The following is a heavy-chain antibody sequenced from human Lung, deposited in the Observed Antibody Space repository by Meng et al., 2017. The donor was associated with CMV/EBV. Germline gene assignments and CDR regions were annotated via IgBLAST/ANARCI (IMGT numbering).Heavy chain of an antibody. CDR1: GFTFSNAW. V-gene: IGHV3-15*01. CDR3: TTGAYYDFWSGYHY. D-gene: IGHD3-3*01. J-gene: IGHJ4*01. Sequence: GGSLRLSXAASGFTFSNAWMSWVRQAPGKGLEWVGRIKSKTDGGTTDYAAPVKGRFTISRDDSKNTLYLQMNSLKTEDTAVYYCTTGAYYDFWSGYHYWGHGTLVTVSS. CDR2: IKSKTDGGTT.